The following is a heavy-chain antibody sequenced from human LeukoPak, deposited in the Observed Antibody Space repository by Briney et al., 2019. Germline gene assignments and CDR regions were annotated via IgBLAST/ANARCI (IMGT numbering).Heavy chain of an antibody. CDR2: LSYTGKT. D-gene: IGHD2/OR15-2a*01. Sequence: SETLSLTCVVSGASVSSSHWNWIRQLPGKGLEWIGCLSYTGKTDYNPSLTSRVTISLDTSKNQVSLKLRSVTAADTAVYYCSEGYFEPFDHWGQGTLVTVPS. CDR3: SEGYFEPFDH. CDR1: GASVSSSH. J-gene: IGHJ4*02. V-gene: IGHV4-59*02.